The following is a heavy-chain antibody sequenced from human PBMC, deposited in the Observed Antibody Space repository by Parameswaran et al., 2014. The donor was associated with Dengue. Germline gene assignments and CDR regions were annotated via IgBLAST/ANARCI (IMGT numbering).Heavy chain of an antibody. V-gene: IGHV1-46*01. J-gene: IGHJ6*02. D-gene: IGHD2-15*01. Sequence: WVRQAPGQGLEWMGIINPSGGSTSYAQKFQGRVTMTRDTSTSTVYMELSSLRSEDTAVYYCARDLTYCSGGSCYSGYYYYYYGMDVWGQGTTVTVSS. CDR3: ARDLTYCSGGSCYSGYYYYYYGMDV. CDR2: INPSGGST.